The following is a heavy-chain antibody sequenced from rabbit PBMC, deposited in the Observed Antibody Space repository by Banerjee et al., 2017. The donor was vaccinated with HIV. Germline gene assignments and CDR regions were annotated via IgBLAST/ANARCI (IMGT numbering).Heavy chain of an antibody. V-gene: IGHV1S43*01. J-gene: IGHJ6*01. Sequence: QEQLEESGGGLVQPGGSLTLTCKASGLDFGSSYWICWVRQAPGKGLEWIGCIYTGSGATYYASWVNGRFTISRSTSLNTVDLKMTSLTAADTATYFCARDSDGYATYYYGLDLWGPGTLVTVS. D-gene: IGHD6-1*01. CDR2: IYTGSGAT. CDR1: GLDFGSSYW. CDR3: ARDSDGYATYYYGLDL.